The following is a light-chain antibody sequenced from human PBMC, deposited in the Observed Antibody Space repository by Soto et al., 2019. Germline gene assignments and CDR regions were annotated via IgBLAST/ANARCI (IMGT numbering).Light chain of an antibody. CDR2: DAS. J-gene: IGKJ5*01. CDR1: QSISTW. CDR3: QQYNNYPIT. V-gene: IGKV1-5*02. Sequence: DVQMTQSPSTLSASVGDRVTIICRASQSISTWLAWYQQKPGEAPKLLIFDASSLESGVPSRFSGSGSGTEFTLTISCLQPDDFATYYCQQYNNYPITFVQGTRLEIK.